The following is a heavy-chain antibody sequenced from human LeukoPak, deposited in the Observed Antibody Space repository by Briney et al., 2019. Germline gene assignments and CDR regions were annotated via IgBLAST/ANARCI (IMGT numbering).Heavy chain of an antibody. V-gene: IGHV3-7*01. D-gene: IGHD3-16*01. CDR1: GFTFRNYW. CDR2: IKQGGNEK. CDR3: ASSTNYAWDY. Sequence: GGSLRLSCAASGFTFRNYWMSWVRQAPGKGLEWVAHIKQGGNEKYYVDSVKGRFTISRDNAKNSLYLQMNSLRAEDTAVYYCASSTNYAWDYWGQGALVTVSS. J-gene: IGHJ4*02.